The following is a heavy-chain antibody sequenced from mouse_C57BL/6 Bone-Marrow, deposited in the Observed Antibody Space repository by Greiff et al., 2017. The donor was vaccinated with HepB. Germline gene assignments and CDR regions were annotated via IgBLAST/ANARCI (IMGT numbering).Heavy chain of an antibody. CDR3: ARLKLDFDY. J-gene: IGHJ2*01. Sequence: VQRVESGAELARPGASVKLSCKASGYTFTSYGISWVKQRTGQGLEWIGEIYPRSGNTYYNEKFKGKATLTADKSSSTAYMELRSLTSEDSTVYFCARLKLDFDYWGQGTTLTVSS. V-gene: IGHV1-81*01. CDR1: GYTFTSYG. CDR2: IYPRSGNT.